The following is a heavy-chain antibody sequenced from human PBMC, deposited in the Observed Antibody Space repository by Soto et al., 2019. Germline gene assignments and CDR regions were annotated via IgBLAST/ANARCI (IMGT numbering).Heavy chain of an antibody. V-gene: IGHV3-48*03. D-gene: IGHD6-13*01. J-gene: IGHJ4*02. CDR1: GFTFSSYE. Sequence: GGSLRLSCAASGFTFSSYEMNWVRQAPGKGLEWVSYISSSGSIIYYADSVKGRFTISRDNAKNSLYLQMNSLRAEDTAVYYCETLVMGSSSSCIDYWGQGTLVTVSS. CDR2: ISSSGSII. CDR3: ETLVMGSSSSCIDY.